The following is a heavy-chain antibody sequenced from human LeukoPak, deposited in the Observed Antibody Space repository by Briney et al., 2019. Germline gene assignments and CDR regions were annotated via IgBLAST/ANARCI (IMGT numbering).Heavy chain of an antibody. J-gene: IGHJ4*02. CDR3: ARADYRFYYGSGSVDY. V-gene: IGHV3-74*01. D-gene: IGHD3-10*01. CDR2: INSDGSST. Sequence: GGSLRLSCAASGFTFSSYWMHWVRQAPGKGLVWVSRINSDGSSTSYADSVKGRFTISRDNAKYTLYLQMNSLRAEDTAVYYCARADYRFYYGSGSVDYWGQGTLVTVSS. CDR1: GFTFSSYW.